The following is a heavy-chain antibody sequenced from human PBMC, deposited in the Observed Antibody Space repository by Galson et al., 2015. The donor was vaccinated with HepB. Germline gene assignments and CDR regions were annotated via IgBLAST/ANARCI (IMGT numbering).Heavy chain of an antibody. CDR2: TSGSGAYT. CDR3: AEFIKYYDFWTGRARGFDY. J-gene: IGHJ4*02. Sequence: SLRLSCAASGFIFSSYAVSWVRQAPGKGLDWVSTTSGSGAYTYYADSVKGRFTISRDNSKDTLYLQMNNLRDEDTAIYYCAEFIKYYDFWTGRARGFDYWGQGTLVTVSS. CDR1: GFIFSSYA. V-gene: IGHV3-23*01. D-gene: IGHD3-3*01.